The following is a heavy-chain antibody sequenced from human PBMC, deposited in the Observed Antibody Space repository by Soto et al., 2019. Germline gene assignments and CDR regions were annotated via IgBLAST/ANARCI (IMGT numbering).Heavy chain of an antibody. V-gene: IGHV3-13*04. Sequence: GGSLRLSCAASGFTFSSYDMHWVRQATGKGLEWVSAIGTAGDTYYPGSVKGRFTISRDNSKNTLYLQMNSLRAEDTAVYYCANSFRSGLLWFGQLSTVDYWGQGTLVTVSS. CDR1: GFTFSSYD. CDR3: ANSFRSGLLWFGQLSTVDY. J-gene: IGHJ4*02. CDR2: IGTAGDT. D-gene: IGHD3-10*01.